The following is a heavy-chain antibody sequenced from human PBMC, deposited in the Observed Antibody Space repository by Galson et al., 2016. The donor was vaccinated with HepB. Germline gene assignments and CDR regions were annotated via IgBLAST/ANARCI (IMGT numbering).Heavy chain of an antibody. CDR1: GYTFINYF. V-gene: IGHV1-46*01. D-gene: IGHD5-18*01. CDR2: INPSSGGSA. Sequence: SVKVSCKASGYTFINYFLHWVRQAPGQGPEWMGIINPSSGGSANFAQKFQGRVSMTSDRSTRKVYMELSSLRSEDTAVYYCARDNGYSYGYWDYWGQGTLVTVSS. CDR3: ARDNGYSYGYWDY. J-gene: IGHJ4*02.